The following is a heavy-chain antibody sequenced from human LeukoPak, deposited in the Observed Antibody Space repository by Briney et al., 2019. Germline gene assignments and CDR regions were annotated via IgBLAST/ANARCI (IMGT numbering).Heavy chain of an antibody. CDR2: ISGSGGST. D-gene: IGHD1-26*01. CDR3: ANGVGATQTTSDY. V-gene: IGHV3-23*01. J-gene: IGHJ4*02. Sequence: GGSLRLSCAASGFTFSSYAMSWVRQAPGKGLEWVSAISGSGGSTYYADSVKGRFTISRDNSKNTLYLQMNSLRAEDTAVYYCANGVGATQTTSDYWGQGTLVTVSP. CDR1: GFTFSSYA.